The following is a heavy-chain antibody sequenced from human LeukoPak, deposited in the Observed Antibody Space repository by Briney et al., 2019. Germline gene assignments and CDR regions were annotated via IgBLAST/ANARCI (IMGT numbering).Heavy chain of an antibody. V-gene: IGHV3-30*18. CDR3: VKDRVWFGELLNPLFDN. D-gene: IGHD3-10*01. CDR1: GFTFSSYG. J-gene: IGHJ4*02. Sequence: PGGSLRLSCAAPGFTFSSYGMHWVRQAPGKGLEWVAVISYDGSNKYYADSVKGRFTISRDNAKNSLYLQMNSLRAEDTALYYCVKDRVWFGELLNPLFDNWGQGTRVTVSS. CDR2: ISYDGSNK.